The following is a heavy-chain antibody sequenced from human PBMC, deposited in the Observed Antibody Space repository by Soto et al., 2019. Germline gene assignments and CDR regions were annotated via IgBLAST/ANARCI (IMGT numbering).Heavy chain of an antibody. Sequence: PGGSLRLSCAASGCIFSNYAMTWVRQAPGKGLEWVSIVGASGATTFYADSVKGRFTISRDNAKNSLYLQMNSLRAEDTAVYYCARDLYCSGGSCYEEVDAFDIWGQGTMVTVSS. CDR3: ARDLYCSGGSCYEEVDAFDI. V-gene: IGHV3-23*01. J-gene: IGHJ3*02. CDR2: VGASGATT. CDR1: GCIFSNYA. D-gene: IGHD2-15*01.